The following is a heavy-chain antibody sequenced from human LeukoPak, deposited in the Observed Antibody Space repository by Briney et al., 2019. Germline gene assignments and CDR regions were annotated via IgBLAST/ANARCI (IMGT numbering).Heavy chain of an antibody. J-gene: IGHJ4*02. Sequence: PGGSLRLSCVASGYIFSPYWMSWVRQTPGKGLEWVASISNGGGPTYYVDSVRGRFTISRDDAKNSLFLQMNGLRADDTAVYYCTRENYVPDSWGQGTLVTVSS. CDR3: TRENYVPDS. CDR1: GYIFSPYW. D-gene: IGHD3-10*02. V-gene: IGHV3-7*03. CDR2: ISNGGGPT.